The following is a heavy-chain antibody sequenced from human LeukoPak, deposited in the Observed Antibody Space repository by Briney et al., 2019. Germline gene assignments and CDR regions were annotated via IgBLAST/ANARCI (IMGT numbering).Heavy chain of an antibody. V-gene: IGHV3-66*02. J-gene: IGHJ4*02. CDR2: IHSDGRT. Sequence: GGSLRLSCAASGLTVSSNFMSWVHQAPGKGLGWVSVIHSDGRTFYADTVKGRFTVSRDNSNDMLFLQMNSLRAEDTAVYYCALDVGGMATGYFDYWGQGTPVTVSS. D-gene: IGHD5-12*01. CDR3: ALDVGGMATGYFDY. CDR1: GLTVSSNF.